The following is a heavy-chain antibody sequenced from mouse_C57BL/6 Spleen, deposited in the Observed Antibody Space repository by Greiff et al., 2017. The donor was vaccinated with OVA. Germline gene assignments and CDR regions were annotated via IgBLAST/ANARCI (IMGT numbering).Heavy chain of an antibody. J-gene: IGHJ1*03. CDR1: GYAFSSYW. CDR2: IYPGDGDT. CDR3: ARRGTIYYYGERYFDV. D-gene: IGHD1-1*01. V-gene: IGHV1-80*01. Sequence: VQLQQSGAELVKPGASVKISCKASGYAFSSYWMNWVKQRPGKGLEWIGQIYPGDGDTNYNGKFKGKATLTADKSSSTAYMQLSSLTSEDSAVYFCARRGTIYYYGERYFDVWGTGTTVTVSS.